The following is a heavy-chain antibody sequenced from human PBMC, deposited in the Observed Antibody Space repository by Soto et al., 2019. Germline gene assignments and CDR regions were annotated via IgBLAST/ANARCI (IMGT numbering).Heavy chain of an antibody. CDR3: AKHGCSYPACYPYYYYVDV. D-gene: IGHD2-15*01. Sequence: EVQLLESGGGLAQPGGSLRLSCAASGFTFSDSALSWVRQAKGKGLEWVSSVTVSGDTSYYADSVEGRFTISRDNSKNTLYLQMTSLRAEDTAVYYCAKHGCSYPACYPYYYYVDVWGKGATVTVSS. J-gene: IGHJ6*03. CDR2: VTVSGDTS. CDR1: GFTFSDSA. V-gene: IGHV3-23*01.